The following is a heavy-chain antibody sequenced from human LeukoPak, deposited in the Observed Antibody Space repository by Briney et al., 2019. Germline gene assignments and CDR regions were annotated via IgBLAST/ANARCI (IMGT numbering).Heavy chain of an antibody. Sequence: KSSETPSLTCTVSGGSISSSSYYWGWIRQPPGKGLEWIGSIYYSGSTYYNPSLKSRVTISVDTSKNQFSLKLSSVTAADTAVYYCAALKRGVRGVIHTRQSRWFDPWGQGTLVTVSS. V-gene: IGHV4-39*07. CDR2: IYYSGST. J-gene: IGHJ5*02. CDR1: GGSISSSSYY. D-gene: IGHD3-10*01. CDR3: AALKRGVRGVIHTRQSRWFDP.